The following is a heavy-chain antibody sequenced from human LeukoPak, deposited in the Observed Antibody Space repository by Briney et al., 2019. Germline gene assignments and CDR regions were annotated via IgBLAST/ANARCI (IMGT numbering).Heavy chain of an antibody. V-gene: IGHV4-61*01. CDR1: GDSVSSGNYY. CDR3: ARGQDDRSGTFDY. Sequence: PSGTLSLTCTVSGDSVSSGNYYLSWIRQPPGKGLDWITYMSPSGTTKYNPSLKSRVTTSVDTSRTQFSLRLSSVTAADTAVYYCARGQDDRSGTFDYWGQGILVTASS. CDR2: MSPSGTT. J-gene: IGHJ4*02. D-gene: IGHD3-22*01.